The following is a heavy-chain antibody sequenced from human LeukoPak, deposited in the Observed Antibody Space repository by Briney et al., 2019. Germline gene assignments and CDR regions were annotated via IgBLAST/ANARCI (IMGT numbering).Heavy chain of an antibody. J-gene: IGHJ4*02. V-gene: IGHV4-59*08. CDR2: IYDSGST. Sequence: SETLSLTCTVAGGSISGDYWSWIRQPPGKGLEWIGYIYDSGSTNYNPPLKSRVTLSVDTSKNQFSLKLNSMTAADTAVYYCARHGLKLVGASTIYFDNWGPGILVTVSS. CDR1: GGSISGDY. D-gene: IGHD1-26*01. CDR3: ARHGLKLVGASTIYFDN.